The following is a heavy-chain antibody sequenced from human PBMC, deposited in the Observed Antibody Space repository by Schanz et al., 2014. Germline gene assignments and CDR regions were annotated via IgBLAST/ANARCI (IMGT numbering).Heavy chain of an antibody. CDR3: ARAGYCTSVSCSLFVSDY. Sequence: EVQLLESGGGLVQPGGSLRLSCAASGFTFSSYAMSWVRQAPGKGLEWLGRIKSKTDGGTRDYAAPVKGRFTISTDDSKNTVYLQMNSLRAEDTAVYYCARAGYCTSVSCSLFVSDYWGQGTLVTVSS. J-gene: IGHJ4*02. CDR1: GFTFSSYA. D-gene: IGHD2-2*03. CDR2: IKSKTDGGTR. V-gene: IGHV3-15*01.